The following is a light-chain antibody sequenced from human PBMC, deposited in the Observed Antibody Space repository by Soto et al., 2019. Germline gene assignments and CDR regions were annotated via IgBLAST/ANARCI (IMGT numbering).Light chain of an antibody. CDR1: SSNLGAGYD. J-gene: IGLJ3*02. V-gene: IGLV1-40*01. CDR3: STWDDSLNGWV. Sequence: QPVLTQPPSVSGAPGQRVTISCTGNSSNLGAGYDVHWYQQLPGTAPKLLMFNDDKRPSGVPDRFSGSRSGTSASLAISGLQSDDEAVYFCSTWDDSLNGWVFGGGTKLTVL. CDR2: NDD.